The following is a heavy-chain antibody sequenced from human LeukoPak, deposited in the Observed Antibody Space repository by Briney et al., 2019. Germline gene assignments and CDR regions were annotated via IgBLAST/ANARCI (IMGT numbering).Heavy chain of an antibody. D-gene: IGHD2-15*01. J-gene: IGHJ4*02. Sequence: ASVKVSCKASGYTFTGYYMHWVRQAPGQGLEWMGWINPNSGGTNYAQKFQGRVTMARDTSISTAYMELSRLRSDDTAVYYCARERTLTSCYDYWGQGTLVTVSS. CDR1: GYTFTGYY. V-gene: IGHV1-2*02. CDR3: ARERTLTSCYDY. CDR2: INPNSGGT.